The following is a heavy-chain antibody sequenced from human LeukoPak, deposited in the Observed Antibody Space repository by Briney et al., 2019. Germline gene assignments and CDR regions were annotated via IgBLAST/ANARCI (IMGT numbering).Heavy chain of an antibody. CDR1: GGTFSSYA. CDR3: ARARGYYGSGSYYKGYYFDY. Sequence: GSSVKVSCKASGGTFSSYAISWVRQAPGQGLEWMGRIIPILGIANYAQKFQGRVTITADKSTSTAYMELSSLRSDDTAVYYCARARGYYGSGSYYKGYYFDYWGQGTLVTVSS. CDR2: IIPILGIA. J-gene: IGHJ4*02. V-gene: IGHV1-69*04. D-gene: IGHD3-10*01.